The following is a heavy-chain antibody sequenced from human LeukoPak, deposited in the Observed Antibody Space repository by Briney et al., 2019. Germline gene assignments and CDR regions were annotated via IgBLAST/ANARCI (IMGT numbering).Heavy chain of an antibody. CDR3: ARRHYYYDSSGQYYYYGMDV. D-gene: IGHD3-22*01. CDR2: ISSSRTT. CDR1: GFTFSSYA. V-gene: IGHV3-48*02. Sequence: GGSLRLSCAASGFTFSSYAMNWVRQAPGKGLEWVSYISSSRTTYYADSVKGRFTISRDNAKNSMYLQMDSLRDEDTAVYYCARRHYYYDSSGQYYYYGMDVWGQGTTVTVSS. J-gene: IGHJ6*02.